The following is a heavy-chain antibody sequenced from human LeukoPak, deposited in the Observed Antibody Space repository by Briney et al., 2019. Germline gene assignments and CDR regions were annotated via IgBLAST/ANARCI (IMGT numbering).Heavy chain of an antibody. V-gene: IGHV4-59*12. Sequence: SETLSLTCTVSGGSISSYYWSWIRQPPGKGLEWIGYLYYSGSTNYNPSLKSRVTISVDTSKNQFSLKLSSVTAADTAVYYCARYFRSGWYFDYWGQGTLVTVSS. CDR1: GGSISSYY. CDR2: LYYSGST. CDR3: ARYFRSGWYFDY. J-gene: IGHJ4*02. D-gene: IGHD6-19*01.